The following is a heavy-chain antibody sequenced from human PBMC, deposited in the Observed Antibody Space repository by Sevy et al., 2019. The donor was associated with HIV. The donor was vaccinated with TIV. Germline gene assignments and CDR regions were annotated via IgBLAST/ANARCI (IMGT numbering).Heavy chain of an antibody. CDR1: GFTFSVYT. V-gene: IGHV3-48*02. D-gene: IGHD3-22*01. CDR2: IRRTTTT. J-gene: IGHJ5*02. CDR3: AREAYYYDSREENWFDP. Sequence: GGSLRLSCKVSGFTFSVYTMHWVRQAPGKGLEWVSSIRRTTTTYYADSVRGRFTISRDNAKNSLYLEMNSLRDDDTAVYYCAREAYYYDSREENWFDPWGQGTLVTVSS.